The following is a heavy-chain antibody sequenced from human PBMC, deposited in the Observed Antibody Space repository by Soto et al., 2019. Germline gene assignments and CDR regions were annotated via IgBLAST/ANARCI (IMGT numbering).Heavy chain of an antibody. V-gene: IGHV4-34*01. CDR3: ARRRYFDY. CDR2: INHSGST. Sequence: SETLSLTCAVYGGSFSGYYWSWIRQPPGKGLEWIGEINHSGSTNYNPSLKSRVTISVDTSKNQFSLKLSSVTAADTAVYYCARRRYFDYWGQGALVTVSS. J-gene: IGHJ4*02. CDR1: GGSFSGYY.